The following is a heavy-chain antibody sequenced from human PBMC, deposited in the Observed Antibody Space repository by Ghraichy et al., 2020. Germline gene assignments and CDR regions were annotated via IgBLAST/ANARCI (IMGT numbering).Heavy chain of an antibody. CDR1: GFTFSSYA. Sequence: AGSLRLSCSASGFTFSSYAMHWVRQAPGKGLEYVSAISSNGGSTYYADSVKGRFTISRDNSKNTLYLQMSSLRAEDTAVYYCVKGAGIRSYYFDYWGQGTLVTVSS. CDR2: ISSNGGST. D-gene: IGHD3-10*01. CDR3: VKGAGIRSYYFDY. V-gene: IGHV3-64D*06. J-gene: IGHJ4*02.